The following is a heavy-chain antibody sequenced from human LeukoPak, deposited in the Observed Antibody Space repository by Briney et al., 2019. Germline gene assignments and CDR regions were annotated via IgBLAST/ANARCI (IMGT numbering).Heavy chain of an antibody. V-gene: IGHV4-34*01. Sequence: SETLSLTCTVSGGSISSYYWSWIRQPPGKGLEWIGEINHSGSTNYNPSLKSRVTISVDTSKNQFSLKLSSVTAADTAVYYCASRYSSGWYYWFDPWGQGTLVTVSS. CDR2: INHSGST. CDR3: ASRYSSGWYYWFDP. J-gene: IGHJ5*02. D-gene: IGHD6-19*01. CDR1: GGSISSYY.